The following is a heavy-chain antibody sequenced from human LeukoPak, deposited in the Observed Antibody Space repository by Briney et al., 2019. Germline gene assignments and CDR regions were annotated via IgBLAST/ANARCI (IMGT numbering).Heavy chain of an antibody. CDR3: ARASGAFDY. J-gene: IGHJ4*02. CDR2: IYYSGIT. CDR1: GGSISSSY. Sequence: KASEKVSLTCTVSGGSISSSYWSWNRQPPGKGLEWIGYIYYSGITNYNPSLKSRVTISLDTSKNQFSLKLNSVTAADTAVYYCARASGAFDYWGQGALVTVSS. V-gene: IGHV4-59*01.